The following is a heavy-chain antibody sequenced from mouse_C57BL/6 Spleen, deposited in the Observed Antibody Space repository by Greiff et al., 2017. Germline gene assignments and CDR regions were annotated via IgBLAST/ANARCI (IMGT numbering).Heavy chain of an antibody. CDR1: GFSLTSYG. J-gene: IGHJ1*03. CDR3: ARHYDGSGYFDV. CDR2: IWSDGST. D-gene: IGHD2-3*01. Sequence: VQLQESGPGLVAPSQSLSITCTVSGFSLTSYGVHWVRQPPGKGLEWLVVIWSDGSTTYNSALKSRLSISKDNSKSQVFLKMNSLQTDDTAMYXCARHYDGSGYFDVWGTGTTVTVSS. V-gene: IGHV2-6-1*01.